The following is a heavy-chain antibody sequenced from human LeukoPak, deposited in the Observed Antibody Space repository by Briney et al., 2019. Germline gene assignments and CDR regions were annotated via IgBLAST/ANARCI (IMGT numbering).Heavy chain of an antibody. D-gene: IGHD2-21*01. J-gene: IGHJ4*02. CDR3: ANVVGGY. CDR2: ITKSGGST. CDR1: GITFTTID. Sequence: GGSLRLSCAVSGITFTTIDVSWVGLAPGKGVEGVSIITKSGGSTYYADSVKGRFTISRDNSKDTLSLQMNSLRGEDTAVYYCANVVGGYWGQGALVTVS. V-gene: IGHV3-23*01.